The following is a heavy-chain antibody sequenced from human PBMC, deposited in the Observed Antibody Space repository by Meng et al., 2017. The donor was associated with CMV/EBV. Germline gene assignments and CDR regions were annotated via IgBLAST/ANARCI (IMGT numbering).Heavy chain of an antibody. CDR2: SSSGGTT. CDR1: GFTVSSNY. Sequence: GGSLRLSCAASGFTVSSNYMSWVRQAPGKGLEWVSGISSSGGTTHHADSVKDRFTISRDNSINTLYLQMSSLRPDDTAVFYCAKALCSTTTCTFDYWGQGIPVTVSS. CDR3: AKALCSTTTCTFDY. V-gene: IGHV3-53*01. J-gene: IGHJ4*02. D-gene: IGHD2-2*01.